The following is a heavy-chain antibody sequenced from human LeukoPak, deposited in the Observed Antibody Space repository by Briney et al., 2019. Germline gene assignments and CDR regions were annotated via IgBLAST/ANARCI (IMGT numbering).Heavy chain of an antibody. V-gene: IGHV4-39*01. CDR1: GGSISSNNYY. CDR3: VNSSPGGGWLVSGNFDY. J-gene: IGHJ4*02. Sequence: SETLSLTCTVSGGSISSNNYYWGWIRQPPGKGLEWIGSIYYSGSTYYNPSLKSRVTISVDTSKNQFSLKLSSVAAADTAVYYCVNSSPGGGWLVSGNFDYWGQGTLVTVSS. D-gene: IGHD6-19*01. CDR2: IYYSGST.